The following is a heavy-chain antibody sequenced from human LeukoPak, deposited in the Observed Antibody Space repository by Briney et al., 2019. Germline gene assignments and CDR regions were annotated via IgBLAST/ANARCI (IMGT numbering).Heavy chain of an antibody. CDR1: GGTFSSYA. CDR2: IIPIFGTA. V-gene: IGHV1-69*05. Sequence: SVKVSCKASGGTFSSYAISWVRQAPGQGLEWMGGIIPIFGTANYAQKCQGRVTITTDESTSTAYMELSSLRSEDTAVYYCASPNPYGSGSYSRSYYYMDVWGKGTTVTVSS. J-gene: IGHJ6*03. CDR3: ASPNPYGSGSYSRSYYYMDV. D-gene: IGHD3-10*01.